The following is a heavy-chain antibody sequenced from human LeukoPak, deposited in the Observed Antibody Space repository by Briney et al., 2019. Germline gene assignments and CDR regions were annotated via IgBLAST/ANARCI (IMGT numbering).Heavy chain of an antibody. CDR2: VYDSGST. CDR3: ARDQGYYGYNPFDY. V-gene: IGHV4-59*01. J-gene: IGHJ4*02. Sequence: PSETLSLTCTVSGASIRSYFWSWIRQPPGRGLEWIGYVYDSGSTNYNPSLKSRVTISVDTSKIQFSLKLNSVTAADTAVYYCARDQGYYGYNPFDYWGQGTLVTVSS. D-gene: IGHD3-10*01. CDR1: GASIRSYF.